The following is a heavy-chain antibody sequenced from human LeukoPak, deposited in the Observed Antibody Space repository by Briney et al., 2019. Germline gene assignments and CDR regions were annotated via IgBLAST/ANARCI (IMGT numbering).Heavy chain of an antibody. CDR1: GGSISSYY. J-gene: IGHJ4*02. D-gene: IGHD2-2*01. V-gene: IGHV4-4*07. Sequence: SETLSLTCTVSGGSISSYYWSWIRQPAGKGLEWIGRIYASGSTDYNPSLKSRVTMPVDTSKNQFSLKLSSVTAADTAVYYCARVPAAIFIDYWGQGTLVTVSS. CDR2: IYASGST. CDR3: ARVPAAIFIDY.